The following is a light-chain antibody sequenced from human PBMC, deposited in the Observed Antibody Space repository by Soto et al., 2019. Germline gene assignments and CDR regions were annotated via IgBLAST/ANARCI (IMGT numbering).Light chain of an antibody. J-gene: IGLJ3*02. V-gene: IGLV2-14*01. Sequence: QSALTQPASVSGSPGQSITISCTGTSSDVGGYNYVSWYQQHPGKAPKLMIYEVTNRPSGVSNRFSGSKSGNAASLTISGLQGEDEADYYCSSFTTSTTWVFGGETKLTVL. CDR2: EVT. CDR1: SSDVGGYNY. CDR3: SSFTTSTTWV.